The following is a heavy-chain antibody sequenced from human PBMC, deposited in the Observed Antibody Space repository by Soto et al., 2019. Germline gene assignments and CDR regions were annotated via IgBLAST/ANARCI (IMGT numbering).Heavy chain of an antibody. CDR1: GGSISSGGYY. CDR3: ARYCSGGSCYPFDY. J-gene: IGHJ4*02. CDR2: IYYSGST. Sequence: SETLSLTCPVSGGSISSGGYYWSWIRQHPGKGLEWIGYIYYSGSTYYNPSLKSRVTISVDTSKNQFSLKLSSVTAADTAVYYCARYCSGGSCYPFDYWGQGTLVTVS. D-gene: IGHD2-15*01. V-gene: IGHV4-31*03.